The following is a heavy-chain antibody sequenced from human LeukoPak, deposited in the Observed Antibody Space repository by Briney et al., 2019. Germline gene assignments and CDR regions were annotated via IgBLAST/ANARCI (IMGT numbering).Heavy chain of an antibody. CDR3: ARDSGLDP. J-gene: IGHJ5*02. Sequence: GGALRLSCAASGFTFNSYEKNRVRQAPGEGVEWVSYISSSGSTIYYADSVKGRFTISRDNAKNSLYLQMNSLRAEDTAVYYCARDSGLDPWGQGTLVTVSS. CDR1: GFTFNSYE. V-gene: IGHV3-48*03. CDR2: ISSSGSTI.